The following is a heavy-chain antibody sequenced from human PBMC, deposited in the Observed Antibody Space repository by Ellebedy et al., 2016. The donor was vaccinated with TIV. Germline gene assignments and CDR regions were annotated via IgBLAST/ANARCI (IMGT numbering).Heavy chain of an antibody. J-gene: IGHJ4*02. CDR1: EFTFINHA. CDR3: ARGGETYFDWFNFDH. D-gene: IGHD3-9*01. Sequence: GESLKISCAASEFTFINHAMPWVRQAPGKGLEWVAVISFDGRIRYYADSVKGRFTISRDDSKNTLYLQMKSLRAEDTAVYYCARGGETYFDWFNFDHWGQGTLVTVSS. CDR2: ISFDGRIR. V-gene: IGHV3-33*05.